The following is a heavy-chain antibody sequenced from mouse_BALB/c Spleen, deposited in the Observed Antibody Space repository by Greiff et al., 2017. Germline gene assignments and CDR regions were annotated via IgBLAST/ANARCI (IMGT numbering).Heavy chain of an antibody. V-gene: IGHV2-9*02. CDR1: GFSLTSYG. CDR2: IWAGGST. Sequence: VQLQESGPGLVAPSQSLSITCTVSGFSLTSYGVHWVRQPPGKGLEWLGVIWAGGSTNYNSALMSRLSISKDNSKSQVFLKMNSLQTDDTAMYYCARDPYYYGYAHWYFDVWGAGTTVTVSS. J-gene: IGHJ1*01. D-gene: IGHD1-2*01. CDR3: ARDPYYYGYAHWYFDV.